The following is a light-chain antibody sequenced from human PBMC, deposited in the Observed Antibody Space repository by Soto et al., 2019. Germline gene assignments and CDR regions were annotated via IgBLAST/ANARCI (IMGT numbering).Light chain of an antibody. CDR3: QQSYSTPFT. CDR2: AAS. Sequence: DIQMTQSPSSLSASVGDRVTITCRSSQSISTFLHWYQQKSGKAPKLLISAASRLQSGVPSRFSGSGSGTDFILTISSLSPEDFATYYCQQSYSTPFTFGPGTQVDFK. V-gene: IGKV1-39*01. J-gene: IGKJ3*01. CDR1: QSISTF.